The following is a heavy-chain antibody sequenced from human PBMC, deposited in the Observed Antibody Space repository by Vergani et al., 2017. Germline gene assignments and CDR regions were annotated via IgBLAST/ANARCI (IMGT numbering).Heavy chain of an antibody. CDR2: INHSGST. D-gene: IGHD6-6*01. CDR1: GGSFSGYY. J-gene: IGHJ5*02. Sequence: QVQLQQWGAGLLKPSETLSLTCAVSGGSFSGYYWSWIRQPPGKGLEWIGEINHSGSTNYNPSLKSRVTISVDTSKNQFSLKLSSVTAADTAVYYCARASRRAALRWFDPWGQGTLVTVSS. CDR3: ARASRRAALRWFDP. V-gene: IGHV4-34*01.